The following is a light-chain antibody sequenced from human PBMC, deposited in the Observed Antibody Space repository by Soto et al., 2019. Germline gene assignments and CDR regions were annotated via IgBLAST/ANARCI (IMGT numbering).Light chain of an antibody. CDR3: QQYYNWPQRT. V-gene: IGKV3-15*01. CDR1: QSISSN. CDR2: GVS. J-gene: IGKJ1*01. Sequence: EIVMTQSPVTLSVSPGERATLSCRASQSISSNLAWYQLKPGLAPRLLVYGVSTRATGIPARFSGSGSGTDFTLTISSLQSEDFAVYYCQQYYNWPQRTFGQGTKVDIK.